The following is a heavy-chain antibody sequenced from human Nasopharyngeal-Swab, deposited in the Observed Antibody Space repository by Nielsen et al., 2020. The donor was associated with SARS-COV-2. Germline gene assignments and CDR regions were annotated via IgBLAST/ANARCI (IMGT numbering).Heavy chain of an antibody. D-gene: IGHD2-15*01. CDR2: INHSGST. Sequence: SETLSLTCAVYGGSFSGYYWSWIRQPPGKGLEWIGEINHSGSTNYNPSLKSRVTISVDTSKNQFSLKLSSVTAADMAVYYCARAGESHVVVVAATTPSFDYWGQGTLVTVSS. CDR3: ARAGESHVVVVAATTPSFDY. V-gene: IGHV4-34*01. J-gene: IGHJ4*02. CDR1: GGSFSGYY.